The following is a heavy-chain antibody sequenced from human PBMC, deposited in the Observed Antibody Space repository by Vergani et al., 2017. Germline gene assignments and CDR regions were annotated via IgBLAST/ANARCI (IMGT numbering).Heavy chain of an antibody. Sequence: QVQLVQSGAEVKKPGSSVKVSCRASGGTFSSYSISWVRQAPGQGLEWMGIINPSGGSTSYAQKFQGRVTMTRDTSTSTVYMELSSLRSEDTAVYYCARDMVRGVIEYYYYGMDVWGQGTTVTVSS. V-gene: IGHV1-46*03. D-gene: IGHD3-10*01. CDR1: GGTFSSYS. CDR2: INPSGGST. J-gene: IGHJ6*02. CDR3: ARDMVRGVIEYYYYGMDV.